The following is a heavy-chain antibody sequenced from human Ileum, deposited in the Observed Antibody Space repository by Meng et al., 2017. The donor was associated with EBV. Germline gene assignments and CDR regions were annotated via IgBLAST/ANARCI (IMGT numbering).Heavy chain of an antibody. V-gene: IGHV4-4*02. J-gene: IGHJ4*02. CDR1: GGAWSISNW. D-gene: IGHD2-2*01. CDR2: IYHSGIT. CDR3: ARDPTGGDDQQRV. Sequence: LLQGRGPGAGKPEGPWTLTVPCAGGAWSISNWWSGVRQPPGKGLEGIGKIYHSGITIYNTSLQSRVTMSVDNSKNQFSLKLNSITAADTAVYYCARDPTGGDDQQRVWGQGTLVTVSS.